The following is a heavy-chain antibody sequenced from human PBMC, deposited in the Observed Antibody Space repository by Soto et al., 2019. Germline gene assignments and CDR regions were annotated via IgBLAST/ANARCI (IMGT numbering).Heavy chain of an antibody. Sequence: GGSLRLSCAASGFTFSSYAMSWVRQAPGKGLEWVSAISGSGAGTYYADSVKGRFTISRDNSKNTLYLQMNSLRAEDTAVYYCAKAPYGVTFPFDYWGQGTLESGSS. D-gene: IGHD4-4*01. V-gene: IGHV3-23*01. J-gene: IGHJ4*02. CDR3: AKAPYGVTFPFDY. CDR2: ISGSGAGT. CDR1: GFTFSSYA.